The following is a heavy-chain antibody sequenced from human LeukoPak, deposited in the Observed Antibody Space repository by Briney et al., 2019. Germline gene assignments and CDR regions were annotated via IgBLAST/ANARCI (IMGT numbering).Heavy chain of an antibody. CDR1: GFTFSSYG. CDR2: IRYDGSNK. V-gene: IGHV3-30*02. Sequence: GGSLRLSCAASGFTFSSYGMHWVRQAPGKGLEWVAFIRYDGSNKYYAASVKGRFTISRDNSKNTLYLQMNSLRAEDTAVYYCARDRDWNSGFDYWGQGTLVTVSS. CDR3: ARDRDWNSGFDY. J-gene: IGHJ4*02. D-gene: IGHD1-7*01.